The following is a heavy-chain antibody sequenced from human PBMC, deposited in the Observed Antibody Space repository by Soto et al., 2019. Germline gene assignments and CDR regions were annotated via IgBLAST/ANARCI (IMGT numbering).Heavy chain of an antibody. CDR1: GYSISGGSY. J-gene: IGHJ4*02. D-gene: IGHD6-19*01. V-gene: IGHV4-38-2*02. CDR2: IYHGGTT. CDR3: ARVHVMVVAGSTFVS. Sequence: KTSETLSLTCTVSGYSISGGSYWAWIRQPPGKGPEWIASIYHGGTTFYNPSLKSRITISVDTSNNQFSLKLTSVTAADTAVYYCARVHVMVVAGSTFVSWGQGTLVTVSS.